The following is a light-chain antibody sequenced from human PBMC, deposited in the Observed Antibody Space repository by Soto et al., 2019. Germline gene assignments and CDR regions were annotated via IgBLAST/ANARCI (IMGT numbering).Light chain of an antibody. Sequence: EVVMTQSPAILSVSPGDTATLSCRATQSVDSNLAWYQQKPGQAPRLLISGASTRASAIPARFSGSGSGTDFTLTISRLEPEDFAVYYCQQYGSSLGVTFGGGTKVDIK. CDR2: GAS. CDR1: QSVDSN. J-gene: IGKJ4*01. V-gene: IGKV3-20*01. CDR3: QQYGSSLGVT.